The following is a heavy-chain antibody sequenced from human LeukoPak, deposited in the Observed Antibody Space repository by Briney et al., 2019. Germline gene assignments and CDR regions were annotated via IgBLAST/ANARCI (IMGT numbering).Heavy chain of an antibody. CDR1: GFTFSSYA. D-gene: IGHD3-22*01. CDR2: ISYDGSNK. Sequence: GGSLRLSCAASGFTFSSYAMHWVRQAPGKGLEWVAAISYDGSNKYYADSVKGRFTISRDNSKNTLYLQMNSLRAEDTAVYYCATSYMDDSSGYYSPYYFDYWGQGTLVTVSS. J-gene: IGHJ4*02. CDR3: ATSYMDDSSGYYSPYYFDY. V-gene: IGHV3-30-3*01.